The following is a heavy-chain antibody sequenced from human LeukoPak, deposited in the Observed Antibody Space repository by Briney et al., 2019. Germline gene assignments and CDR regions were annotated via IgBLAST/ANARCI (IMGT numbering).Heavy chain of an antibody. D-gene: IGHD6-13*01. V-gene: IGHV4-39*07. J-gene: IGHJ6*03. Sequence: PSETLSLTCTVSGGSISSSSYYWGWIRQPPGKGLEWIGSIYYSGSTYYNPSLKSRVTISVDTSKNQFSLELSSVTAADTAVYYCARGRTGYSSSWYSSYYYMDVWGKGTTVTVSS. CDR2: IYYSGST. CDR1: GGSISSSSYY. CDR3: ARGRTGYSSSWYSSYYYMDV.